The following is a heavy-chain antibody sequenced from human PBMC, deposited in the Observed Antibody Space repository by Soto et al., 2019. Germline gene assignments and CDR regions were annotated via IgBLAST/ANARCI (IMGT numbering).Heavy chain of an antibody. D-gene: IGHD3-3*01. J-gene: IGHJ4*02. Sequence: GGSLRLSCAASGFTFSSYAMSWVRQAPGKGLEWVSAISGSGGSTYYADSVKGRFTISRDNSKNTRYLQMNSLRAEGTAVYYCAKATPGIYDFWSGYYIPPHPFDYWGQGTLVTVSS. CDR2: ISGSGGST. CDR1: GFTFSSYA. V-gene: IGHV3-23*01. CDR3: AKATPGIYDFWSGYYIPPHPFDY.